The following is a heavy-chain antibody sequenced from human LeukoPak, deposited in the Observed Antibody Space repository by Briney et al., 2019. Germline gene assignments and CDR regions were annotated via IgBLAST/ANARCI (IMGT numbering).Heavy chain of an antibody. CDR2: IYYSGST. CDR3: AGSTTAGYFDY. J-gene: IGHJ4*02. Sequence: SETLSLTCTVSGGSISSGGYYWSWIRQHPGKGLEWIGYIYYSGSTYYNPSLKSRVTIPVDTSKNQFSLKLSSVTAADTAVYYCAGSTTAGYFDYWGQGTLVTVSS. V-gene: IGHV4-31*03. D-gene: IGHD4-17*01. CDR1: GGSISSGGYY.